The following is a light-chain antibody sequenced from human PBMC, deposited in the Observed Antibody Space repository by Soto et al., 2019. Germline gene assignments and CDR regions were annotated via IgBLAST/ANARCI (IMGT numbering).Light chain of an antibody. V-gene: IGKV4-1*01. CDR3: QQYESTPPT. CDR2: WAS. Sequence: DIVMTQSPDSLAVSLGERATINCKSSQRVLYSSNNKNYLAWYQQRPGQPPKLLIYWASTRDSGVPDRFSGSGSGTDFTLNVTSLQDEDVAVYYCQQYESTPPTFGQGTKWEIK. CDR1: QRVLYSSNNKNY. J-gene: IGKJ2*01.